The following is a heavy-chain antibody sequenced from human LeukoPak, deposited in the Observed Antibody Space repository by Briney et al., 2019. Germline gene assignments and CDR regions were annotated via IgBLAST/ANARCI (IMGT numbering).Heavy chain of an antibody. D-gene: IGHD2-15*01. CDR1: GFSLSTSGMC. Sequence: SGPTLVNPTQTLTLTCTFSGFSLSTSGMCVSWIRQPPGKALEWLARIDWDDDKYYSTSLKTRLTISKDTSKNQVVLTMTNMDPVDTATYYCARITSSGGSCYSGEIDYWGQGTLVTVSS. CDR2: IDWDDDK. CDR3: ARITSSGGSCYSGEIDY. V-gene: IGHV2-70*11. J-gene: IGHJ4*02.